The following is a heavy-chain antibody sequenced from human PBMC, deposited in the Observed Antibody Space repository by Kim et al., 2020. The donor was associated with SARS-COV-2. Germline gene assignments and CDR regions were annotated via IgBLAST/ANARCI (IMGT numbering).Heavy chain of an antibody. J-gene: IGHJ5*02. CDR1: GGSFSGYY. D-gene: IGHD3-10*01. Sequence: SETLSLTCAVYGGSFSGYYWSWIRQPPGKGLEWIGEINHSGSTNYNPSLKSRVTISVDTSKNQFSLKLSSVTAADTAVYYCARGHGGTYYYGSGNWFDP. V-gene: IGHV4-34*01. CDR3: ARGHGGTYYYGSGNWFDP. CDR2: INHSGST.